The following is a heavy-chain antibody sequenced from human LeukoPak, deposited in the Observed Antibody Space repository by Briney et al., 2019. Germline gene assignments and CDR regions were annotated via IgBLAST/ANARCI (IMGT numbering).Heavy chain of an antibody. D-gene: IGHD1-26*01. CDR1: GFTFDDYA. V-gene: IGHV3-21*01. CDR3: ARARGGGSYSFDY. Sequence: GGSLRLSCAASGFTFDDYAMHWVRQAPGKGLEWVSSISSSSSYIYYADSVKGRFTISRDNAKNSLYLQMNSLRAEDTAVYYCARARGGGSYSFDYWGRGTLVTVSS. CDR2: ISSSSSYI. J-gene: IGHJ4*02.